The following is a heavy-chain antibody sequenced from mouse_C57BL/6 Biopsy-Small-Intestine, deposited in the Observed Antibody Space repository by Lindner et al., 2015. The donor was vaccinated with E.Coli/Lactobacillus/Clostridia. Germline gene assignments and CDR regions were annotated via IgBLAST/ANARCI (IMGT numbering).Heavy chain of an antibody. CDR3: ARGYYGIFDY. V-gene: IGHV1-82*01. D-gene: IGHD2-1*01. Sequence: VQLQESGPELVKPGASVKISCKASGYAFSSSWMNWVKQRPGKGLEWIGRIYPGDGDNNYNGKFRDKATLTADKSSSTAYMQLSSLTSEDSAVYFCARGYYGIFDYWGQGTTLTVSS. CDR2: IYPGDGDN. J-gene: IGHJ2*01. CDR1: GYAFSSSW.